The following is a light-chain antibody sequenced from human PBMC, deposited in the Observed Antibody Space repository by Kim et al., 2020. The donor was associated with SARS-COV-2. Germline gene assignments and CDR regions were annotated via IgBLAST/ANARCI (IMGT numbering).Light chain of an antibody. J-gene: IGLJ1*01. CDR1: SSDVGGYNY. CDR3: GSYVGNNNFV. V-gene: IGLV2-8*01. Sequence: QSVTIPCPGTSSDVGGYNYVSWYQHHPGKAPKLMIYEVTKRPSGVPDRFSGSKSGNTASLTVSGLQAEDEADYYCGSYVGNNNFVFGTGTKVTVL. CDR2: EVT.